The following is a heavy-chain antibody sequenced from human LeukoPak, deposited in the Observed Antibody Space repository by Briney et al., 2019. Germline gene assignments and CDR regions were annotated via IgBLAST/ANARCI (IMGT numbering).Heavy chain of an antibody. Sequence: ASVKVSCKASGYTFTGYYMHWVRQAPGQGLEWMGWINPNSGGTNYAQKFQGRVTMTRDTSICTAYMELSRLRSDDTAVYYCARYGCSCGNNWFDPWGQGTLVTVSS. J-gene: IGHJ5*02. V-gene: IGHV1-2*02. CDR2: INPNSGGT. D-gene: IGHD5-18*01. CDR3: ARYGCSCGNNWFDP. CDR1: GYTFTGYY.